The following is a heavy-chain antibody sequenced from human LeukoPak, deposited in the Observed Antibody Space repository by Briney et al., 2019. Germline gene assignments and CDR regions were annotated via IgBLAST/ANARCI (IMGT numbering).Heavy chain of an antibody. J-gene: IGHJ3*02. D-gene: IGHD5-12*01. V-gene: IGHV1-2*02. CDR3: ARVWIVATIRDAFDI. CDR2: INPNSGGT. Sequence: ASVKASCKASGYTFTGYYMHWVRQAPGQGLEWMGWINPNSGGTNYAQKFQGRVTMTRDTSISTAYMELSRLRSDDTAVYYCARVWIVATIRDAFDIWGQGTMVTVSS. CDR1: GYTFTGYY.